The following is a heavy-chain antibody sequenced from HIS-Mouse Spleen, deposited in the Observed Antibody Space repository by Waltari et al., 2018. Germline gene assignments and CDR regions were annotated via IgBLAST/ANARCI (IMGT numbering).Heavy chain of an antibody. J-gene: IGHJ4*02. V-gene: IGHV1-2*02. Sequence: QVQLVQSGAEVKKPGASVKVSCKASGYTFTGYYMHWVRQAPGQGLEWMEWSNPKLVGTNNAKKVQGRVTMTRDTSIRTAYMELSRLRSDDTAVYYCARDRRDYYGSGSYYIGGDYYFDYWGQGTLVTVSS. CDR2: SNPKLVGT. CDR3: ARDRRDYYGSGSYYIGGDYYFDY. D-gene: IGHD3-10*01. CDR1: GYTFTGYY.